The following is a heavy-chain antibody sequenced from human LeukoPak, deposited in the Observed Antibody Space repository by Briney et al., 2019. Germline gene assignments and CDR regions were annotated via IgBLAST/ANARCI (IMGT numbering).Heavy chain of an antibody. Sequence: SGGSLRLSCAASGFTFSSYDMHWVRQATGKGLEWVSAIGTAGDTYYPGSVKGRFTISRENAKNSLYLQMNSLRAGDTAVYYCARVGLLLGYDYWGQGTLVTVSS. CDR2: IGTAGDT. J-gene: IGHJ4*02. CDR3: ARVGLLLGYDY. D-gene: IGHD2-15*01. V-gene: IGHV3-13*01. CDR1: GFTFSSYD.